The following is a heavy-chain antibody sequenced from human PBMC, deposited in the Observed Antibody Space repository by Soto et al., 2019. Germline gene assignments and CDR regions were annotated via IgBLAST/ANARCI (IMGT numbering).Heavy chain of an antibody. V-gene: IGHV4-34*01. Sequence: PSETLSLTCAVYGGSFSGYYWSWIRQPPGKGLERIGEINHSGSTNYNPSLKSRVTISVDTSKNQFSLKLSSVTAADTAVYYCARGRLSLTGYYYYYYGMDVWGQGTTVTVSS. CDR1: GGSFSGYY. CDR2: INHSGST. D-gene: IGHD3-9*01. CDR3: ARGRLSLTGYYYYYYGMDV. J-gene: IGHJ6*02.